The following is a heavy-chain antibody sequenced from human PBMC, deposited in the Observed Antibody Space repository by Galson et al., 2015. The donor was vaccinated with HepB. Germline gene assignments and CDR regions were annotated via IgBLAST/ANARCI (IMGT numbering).Heavy chain of an antibody. Sequence: PALVKPTQTLTLTCTFSGFSLRISGMGVGWIRQPPGKAPEWLAFINWNDDKRYSPSLKSRVSITKDTSKNQVVLRMTNMDPVDTATYYCAHSLGLVGPYFDYWGQGTLVTVSS. CDR2: INWNDDK. CDR1: GFSLRISGMG. V-gene: IGHV2-5*01. J-gene: IGHJ4*02. CDR3: AHSLGLVGPYFDY. D-gene: IGHD2-8*02.